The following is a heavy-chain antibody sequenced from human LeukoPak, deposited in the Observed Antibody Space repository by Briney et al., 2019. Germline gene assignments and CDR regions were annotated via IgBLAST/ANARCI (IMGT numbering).Heavy chain of an antibody. CDR3: ARRAGAYSHPYDY. Sequence: GGSLRLSCAASGFTFSSSGMSWVRQAPGRGLEWVSGITGSGGNTHYSDSVKGRFTISRDNSKNTLYLQMNSLRAEDTAVYYCARRAGAYSHPYDYWGQGTLVTVPS. D-gene: IGHD4/OR15-4a*01. CDR1: GFTFSSSG. J-gene: IGHJ4*02. V-gene: IGHV3-23*01. CDR2: ITGSGGNT.